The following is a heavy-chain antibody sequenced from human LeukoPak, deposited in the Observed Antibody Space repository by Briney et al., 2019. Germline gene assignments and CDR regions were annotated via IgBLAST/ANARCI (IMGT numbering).Heavy chain of an antibody. V-gene: IGHV1-18*01. D-gene: IGHD3-3*01. CDR1: GYTFTSYG. CDR2: ISAYNGNT. J-gene: IGHJ4*02. CDR3: ARGGSYYDFWSGYYTEYFDY. Sequence: ASVKVSCKASGYTFTSYGISWVRQAPGQGLEWMGWISAYNGNTNYAQKLQGRVTMTTDTSTSTAYMELRSLRSDDTAAYYCARGGSYYDFWSGYYTEYFDYWGQGTLVTVSS.